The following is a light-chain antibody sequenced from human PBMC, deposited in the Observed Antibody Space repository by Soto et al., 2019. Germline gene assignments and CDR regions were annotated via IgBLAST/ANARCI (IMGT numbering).Light chain of an antibody. CDR3: AAWDDNLNAYV. Sequence: QSVLTQPPSASSTPGQTVTISCSGSTCNSGTFYVYWYQHLPGTAPKLLIYLGDQRASGVSDRFSGSKSDTSASLAINGLRSDDEADYYCAAWDDNLNAYVSGSGTKLTVL. J-gene: IGLJ1*01. CDR2: LGD. CDR1: TCNSGTFY. V-gene: IGLV1-47*02.